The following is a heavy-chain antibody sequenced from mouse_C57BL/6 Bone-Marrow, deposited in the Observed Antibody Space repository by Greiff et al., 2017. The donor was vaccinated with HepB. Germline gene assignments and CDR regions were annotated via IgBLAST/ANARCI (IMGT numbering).Heavy chain of an antibody. V-gene: IGHV1-82*01. CDR3: ARGDYGSRGAMDY. CDR1: GYAFSSSW. D-gene: IGHD1-1*01. J-gene: IGHJ4*01. CDR2: IYPGDGDT. Sequence: VQLQESGPELVKPGASVKISCKASGYAFSSSWMNWVKQRPGKGLEWIGRIYPGDGDTNYNGKFKGKATLTADKSSSTAYMQLSSLTSEDSAVYFCARGDYGSRGAMDYWGQGTSVTVSS.